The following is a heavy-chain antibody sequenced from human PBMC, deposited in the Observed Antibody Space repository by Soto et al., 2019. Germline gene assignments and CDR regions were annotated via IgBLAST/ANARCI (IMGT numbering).Heavy chain of an antibody. D-gene: IGHD3-10*01. CDR2: IPHDGNNE. CDR3: ARGLDKSAGGAFDI. Sequence: QVQLVESGGGVVQPGGSLSLSCAASAFPFSRSAMHWLRQASGKGLEWVAVIPHDGNNEDDTDSVRGRFTISRDNSKNTFYLQMNSLRGEDTAVYYCARGLDKSAGGAFDIWGQGTMVTVSS. V-gene: IGHV3-33*01. J-gene: IGHJ3*02. CDR1: AFPFSRSA.